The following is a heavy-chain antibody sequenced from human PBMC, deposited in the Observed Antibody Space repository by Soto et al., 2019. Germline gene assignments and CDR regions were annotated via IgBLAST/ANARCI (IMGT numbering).Heavy chain of an antibody. Sequence: SLRLSCSASVFTFSSFDMNWFRQAPGKGLEWISYISTTGTTIYYADSVKGRFTIPRDNAQNSLYLQMKGLRAEDTGVYYCARGNSPVNVYWGQGTLVTVSS. D-gene: IGHD3-16*02. CDR1: VFTFSSFD. J-gene: IGHJ4*02. V-gene: IGHV3-48*03. CDR2: ISTTGTTI. CDR3: ARGNSPVNVY.